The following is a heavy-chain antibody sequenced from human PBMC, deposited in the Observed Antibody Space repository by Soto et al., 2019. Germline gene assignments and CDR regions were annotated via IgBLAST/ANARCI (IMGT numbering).Heavy chain of an antibody. CDR1: GYTFTSYG. J-gene: IGHJ4*02. V-gene: IGHV1-18*01. D-gene: IGHD3-22*01. Sequence: GASVKVSCKASGYTFTSYGISWVRQAPGQGLEWMGWISAYNGNTKYAQKLQGRVTMTTDTSTSTAYMELRSLRSDDTAVYYCARVYDSSAYYPNYFDYWGQGSLVTVS. CDR2: ISAYNGNT. CDR3: ARVYDSSAYYPNYFDY.